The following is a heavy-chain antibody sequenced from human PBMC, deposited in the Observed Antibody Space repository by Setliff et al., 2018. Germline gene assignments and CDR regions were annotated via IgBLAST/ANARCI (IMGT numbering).Heavy chain of an antibody. J-gene: IGHJ4*02. D-gene: IGHD2-21*02. CDR1: GFTVSSNY. CDR2: IYTDGTT. Sequence: GGSLRLSCAASGFTVSSNYMSWVRQAPGKGPEYVSIIYTDGTTYYTDSVKGRFTISRDNSKNTLYLQMNSLRLEDTAIYYCARDAGGDYDNWGQGTLVTVSS. V-gene: IGHV3-66*01. CDR3: ARDAGGDYDN.